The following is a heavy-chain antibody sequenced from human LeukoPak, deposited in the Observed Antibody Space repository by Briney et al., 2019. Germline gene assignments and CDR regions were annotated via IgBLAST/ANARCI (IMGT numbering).Heavy chain of an antibody. CDR2: IYTSGST. CDR1: GGSISSGSYY. V-gene: IGHV4-61*02. Sequence: SETLSLTCTVSGGSISSGSYYWSWIRQPAGKGLEWIGRIYTSGSTNYNPSLKSRVTISVDTSKNRFSLKLSSVTPADTAVYYCARECIAVAGTRYFDYWGQGTLVTVSS. CDR3: ARECIAVAGTRYFDY. D-gene: IGHD6-19*01. J-gene: IGHJ4*02.